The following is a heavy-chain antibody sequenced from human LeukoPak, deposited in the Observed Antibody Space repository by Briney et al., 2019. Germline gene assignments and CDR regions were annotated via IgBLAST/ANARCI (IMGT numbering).Heavy chain of an antibody. V-gene: IGHV1-8*01. CDR3: ASRATKALTGYYKGMDV. CDR2: MNPNSANT. CDR1: GYTFTSYD. J-gene: IGHJ6*02. Sequence: ASVKVSCKASGYTFTSYDINWVRQATGQGLEWMGWMNPNSANTGYAQKFQGRVTTTRNISISTAYMELTSLRSEDTAVYYCASRATKALTGYYKGMDVWGQGTTVTVS. D-gene: IGHD3-9*01.